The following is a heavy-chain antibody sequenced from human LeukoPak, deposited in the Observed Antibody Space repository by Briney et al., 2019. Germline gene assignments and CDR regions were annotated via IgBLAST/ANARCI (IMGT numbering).Heavy chain of an antibody. Sequence: ASVKVSCKASGYTFTGYYIHWVRQAPGQGLEWMGIINPGDCTTSYAQKFQGRVTITRDTSTSTVYMELRSLRSEDTAVYYCARAPANKYDSRLSEDYWGQGTLVTVSS. CDR3: ARAPANKYDSRLSEDY. CDR1: GYTFTGYY. J-gene: IGHJ4*02. D-gene: IGHD3-22*01. CDR2: INPGDCTT. V-gene: IGHV1-46*01.